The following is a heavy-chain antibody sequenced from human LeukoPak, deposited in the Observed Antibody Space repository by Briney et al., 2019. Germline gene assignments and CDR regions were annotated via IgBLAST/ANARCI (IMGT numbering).Heavy chain of an antibody. Sequence: GGSLRLSCAVSGFTFSSYWINWVRQAPGKGPEWVASINQDGSDHYYVDSVKGRFTISRDNAKDSLYLQMNSLRAEDTAVYYCARDLRGTGGADYWGQGTLVTVSS. J-gene: IGHJ4*02. CDR2: INQDGSDH. V-gene: IGHV3-7*01. D-gene: IGHD3-16*01. CDR3: ARDLRGTGGADY. CDR1: GFTFSSYW.